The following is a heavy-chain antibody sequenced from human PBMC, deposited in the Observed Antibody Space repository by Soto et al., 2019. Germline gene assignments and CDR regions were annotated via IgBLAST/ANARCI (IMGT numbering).Heavy chain of an antibody. CDR1: GFTFSSYA. D-gene: IGHD3-22*01. Sequence: EVQLVESGGGLVQPGGSLRLSCSASGFTFSSYAMHWVRQAPGKGLEYVSAISSNGGSTYYADSVKGRFTISRDNSKNTLYLQMSSLRAEDTAVYYCVKDDYYYDSSGYYRFDAFDIWGQGTMVTVSS. J-gene: IGHJ3*02. CDR3: VKDDYYYDSSGYYRFDAFDI. CDR2: ISSNGGST. V-gene: IGHV3-64D*08.